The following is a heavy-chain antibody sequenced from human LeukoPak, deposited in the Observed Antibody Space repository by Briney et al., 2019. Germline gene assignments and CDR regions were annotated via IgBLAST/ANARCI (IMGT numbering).Heavy chain of an antibody. D-gene: IGHD1-26*01. CDR3: ARESWERIGNYYYYYYMDV. CDR1: GGSISSYY. J-gene: IGHJ6*03. CDR2: IYYSGST. Sequence: PSETLSLTCTVSGGSISSYYWSWIRQPPGKGLEWIGYIYYSGSTNYNPSLKSRVTISVDTSKNQFSLKLSSVTAADPAVYYCARESWERIGNYYYYYYMDVWGKGTTVTVSS. V-gene: IGHV4-59*01.